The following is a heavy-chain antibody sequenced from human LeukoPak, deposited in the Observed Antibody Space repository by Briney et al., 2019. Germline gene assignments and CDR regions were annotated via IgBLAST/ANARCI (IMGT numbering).Heavy chain of an antibody. Sequence: GGSLRLSCAASGFTFSSYWMSWVRQAPGKGLEWVANIKQDGSEKYYVDSVRGRFTISRDNAKNSLYLQMNSLRAEDTAVYYCASQYYDSSGSNYFDYWGQGTLVTVSS. J-gene: IGHJ4*02. CDR2: IKQDGSEK. CDR1: GFTFSSYW. CDR3: ASQYYDSSGSNYFDY. D-gene: IGHD3-22*01. V-gene: IGHV3-7*01.